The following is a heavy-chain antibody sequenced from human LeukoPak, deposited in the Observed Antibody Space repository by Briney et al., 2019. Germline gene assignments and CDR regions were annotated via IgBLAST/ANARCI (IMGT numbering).Heavy chain of an antibody. V-gene: IGHV1-69*13. CDR3: ARGWLAETTVVTPYNY. CDR2: ITPIFGTA. D-gene: IGHD4-23*01. J-gene: IGHJ4*02. CDR1: GGTFRSNA. Sequence: SVKVSCTASGGTFRSNAISWVRQAPGQGLEWMGGITPIFGTANYAQKFQGRVTITAVESMSTAYMELSSLRSEDTAVYYCARGWLAETTVVTPYNYWGQGTLVTVSS.